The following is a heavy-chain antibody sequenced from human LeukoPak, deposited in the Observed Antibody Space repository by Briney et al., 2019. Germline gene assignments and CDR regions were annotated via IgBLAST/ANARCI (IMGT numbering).Heavy chain of an antibody. D-gene: IGHD3-22*01. V-gene: IGHV3-53*01. J-gene: IGHJ3*02. Sequence: PGGSLRLSCAASGFTVSSNYMSWVRQAPGKGLEWVSVIYSGGSTYYADSVKGRFTISRDNSKNTLYLQMNSLRAEDTAVYYCARAILTYYYDSVDAFDIWGQGTMVTVSS. CDR1: GFTVSSNY. CDR3: ARAILTYYYDSVDAFDI. CDR2: IYSGGST.